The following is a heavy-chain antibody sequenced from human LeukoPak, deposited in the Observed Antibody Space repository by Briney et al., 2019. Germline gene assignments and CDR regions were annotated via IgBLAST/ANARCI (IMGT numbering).Heavy chain of an antibody. V-gene: IGHV4-34*01. D-gene: IGHD3-9*01. CDR1: GGSFSGYY. CDR2: INHSGST. J-gene: IGHJ3*02. Sequence: SETLSLTCAVYGGSFSGYYWSWIRQPPGKGLEWIGEINHSGSTNYNPSLKSRVTISVDTSKNQFSLKLSSVTAADTAVYYCARLDYDILTGEGYDAFDIWGQGTMVTVSS. CDR3: ARLDYDILTGEGYDAFDI.